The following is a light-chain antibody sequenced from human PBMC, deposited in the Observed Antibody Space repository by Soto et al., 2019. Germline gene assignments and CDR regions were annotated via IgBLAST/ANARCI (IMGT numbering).Light chain of an antibody. V-gene: IGLV2-14*01. CDR1: SSDIGAYDY. Sequence: QSALTQPASLSGSPGQSITISCTGTSSDIGAYDYVSWFQQHPGKAPKLMISEVNNRPSGVSNRFSGSKSGNTAYLTISGLQAEDEADYYCCSYTGGSPVYVFGTGTKLTVL. CDR3: CSYTGGSPVYV. J-gene: IGLJ1*01. CDR2: EVN.